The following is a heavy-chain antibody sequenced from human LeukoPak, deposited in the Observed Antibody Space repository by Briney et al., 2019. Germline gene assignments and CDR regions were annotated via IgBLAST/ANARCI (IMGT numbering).Heavy chain of an antibody. Sequence: SETLSLTCAVYGGSFSGYYWSWIRHPPGKGLEWIGEINHSGSTNYNPSLKSRVTISVDTSKNQFPLKLSSVTAADTAVYYCARGITGTTMLDYWGQGTLVTVSS. J-gene: IGHJ4*02. V-gene: IGHV4-34*01. CDR2: INHSGST. CDR1: GGSFSGYY. D-gene: IGHD1-7*01. CDR3: ARGITGTTMLDY.